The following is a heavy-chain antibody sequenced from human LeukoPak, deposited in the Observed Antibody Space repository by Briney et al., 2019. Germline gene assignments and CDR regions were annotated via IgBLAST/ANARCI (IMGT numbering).Heavy chain of an antibody. V-gene: IGHV3-7*01. CDR3: ARLDYYFDY. Sequence: GGSLRLSCAASGFTFSSYWMSWVRQAPGKGLEWVANIKQDGSEKNYVDSVKGRFTISRDNAKNSLYLHMNSLRAEDTAVYYRARLDYYFDYWGQGTLVTVSS. D-gene: IGHD3/OR15-3a*01. J-gene: IGHJ4*02. CDR2: IKQDGSEK. CDR1: GFTFSSYW.